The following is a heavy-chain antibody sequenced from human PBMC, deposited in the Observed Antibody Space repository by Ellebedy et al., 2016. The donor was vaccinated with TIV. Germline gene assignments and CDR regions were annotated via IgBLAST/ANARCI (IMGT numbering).Heavy chain of an antibody. CDR2: ISGGGGTT. CDR3: AKEDYDFWSGWDY. J-gene: IGHJ4*02. Sequence: GESLKISCEASGFTFSTYDMSWVRQAPGKGLEWVSTISGGGGTTYYADSVKGRFTISRDNSKNTLNLQMNSLRAEDTAVYYCAKEDYDFWSGWDYWGQGTLVTVSS. CDR1: GFTFSTYD. V-gene: IGHV3-23*01. D-gene: IGHD3-3*01.